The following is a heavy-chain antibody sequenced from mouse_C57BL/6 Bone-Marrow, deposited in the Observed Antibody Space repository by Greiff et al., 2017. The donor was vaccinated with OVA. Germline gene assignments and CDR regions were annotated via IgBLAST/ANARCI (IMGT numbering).Heavy chain of an antibody. Sequence: VQLKQSGPVLVKPGASVKMSCKASGYTFTDYYMNWVKQSHGKSLEWIGVINPYNGGTSYNQKFKGKATLTVDKSSSTAYMELNSLTSEDSAVYYCARTAQATLAYWGQGTLVTVSA. V-gene: IGHV1-19*01. CDR1: GYTFTDYY. CDR3: ARTAQATLAY. CDR2: INPYNGGT. D-gene: IGHD3-2*02. J-gene: IGHJ3*01.